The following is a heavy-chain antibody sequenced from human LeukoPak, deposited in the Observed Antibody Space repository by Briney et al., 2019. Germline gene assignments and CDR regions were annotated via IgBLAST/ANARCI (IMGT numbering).Heavy chain of an antibody. CDR2: INPNSGGT. Sequence: ASLKVSCKASGYTFTGYYMHWVRQAPGQGLEWMGWINPNSGGTNYAQRFQGRVTMTTDTSISTAYMGLSRERTAETAVYYCARLRSSSGWADYWGQGTLVTVSS. D-gene: IGHD6-19*01. CDR1: GYTFTGYY. CDR3: ARLRSSSGWADY. J-gene: IGHJ4*02. V-gene: IGHV1-2*02.